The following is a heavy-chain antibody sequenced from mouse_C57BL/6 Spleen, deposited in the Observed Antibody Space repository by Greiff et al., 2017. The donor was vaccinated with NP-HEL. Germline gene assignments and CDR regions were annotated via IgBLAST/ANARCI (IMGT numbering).Heavy chain of an antibody. D-gene: IGHD3-2*02. Sequence: QVQLQQPGAELVKPGASVKLSCKASGYTFTSYWMHWVKQRPGQGLEWIGMIHPNSGSTNYNEKFKSKATLTVDKSSSTAYMQLSSLTSEDSAVYYCARRGSSGYEDYWGQGTTLTVSS. CDR1: GYTFTSYW. J-gene: IGHJ2*01. CDR3: ARRGSSGYEDY. V-gene: IGHV1-64*01. CDR2: IHPNSGST.